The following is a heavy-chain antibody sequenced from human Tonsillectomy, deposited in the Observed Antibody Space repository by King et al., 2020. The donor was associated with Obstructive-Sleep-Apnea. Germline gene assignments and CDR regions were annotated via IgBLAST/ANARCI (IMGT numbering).Heavy chain of an antibody. CDR1: GYSFSSYY. V-gene: IGHV5-10-1*03. Sequence: VQLVQSGAEVKKPGESLRISCQGSGYSFSSYYITWVRQMPGKGLEWMGRIEPSDSDTNYSPSFQGHVTISVDKSINTAYLQWSSLKASDTAMYYCAKEYSSSWSDDYWGQGTLVTVSS. CDR3: AKEYSSSWSDDY. J-gene: IGHJ4*02. CDR2: IEPSDSDT. D-gene: IGHD6-13*01.